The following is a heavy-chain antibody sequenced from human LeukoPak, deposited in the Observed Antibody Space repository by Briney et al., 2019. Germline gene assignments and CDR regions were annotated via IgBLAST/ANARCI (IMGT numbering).Heavy chain of an antibody. J-gene: IGHJ4*02. V-gene: IGHV1-69*13. CDR3: ARVDYYGSGSYL. Sequence: GASVKVSCKASGGTFSSYAISWVRQAPGQGLEWMGGIIPIFGTANYAQKFQGRVTITADESTSTAYMELSSLRSEDTAVYYCARVDYYGSGSYLWGQGTLVTVSS. D-gene: IGHD3-10*01. CDR2: IIPIFGTA. CDR1: GGTFSSYA.